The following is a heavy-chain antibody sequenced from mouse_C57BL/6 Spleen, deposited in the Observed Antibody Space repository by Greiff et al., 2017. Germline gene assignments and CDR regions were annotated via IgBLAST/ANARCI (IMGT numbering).Heavy chain of an antibody. CDR1: GYTFTSYW. J-gene: IGHJ2*01. D-gene: IGHD4-1*01. CDR3: LTADY. Sequence: QVQLQQPGAELVKPGASVKLSRKASGYTFTSYWMHWGKQRPGRGLEGIGRIDPNSGGNKYNEKLKSKATLTVDKPSSTAYLQLSSLTSEDSAVYYCLTADYWGQGTTLTVSS. CDR2: IDPNSGGN. V-gene: IGHV1-72*01.